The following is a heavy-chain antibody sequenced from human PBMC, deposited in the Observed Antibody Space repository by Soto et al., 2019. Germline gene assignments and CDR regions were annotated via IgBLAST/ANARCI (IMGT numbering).Heavy chain of an antibody. D-gene: IGHD1-26*01. CDR1: GGSISSSNW. V-gene: IGHV4-4*02. CDR3: ASDGKYYGYYYYVMDF. Sequence: QVQLQESGPGLVKPSGTLALTCAVSGGSISSSNWWSWVRQPPGKGLEWIGEVYHSGSTNDNPSLKSGVNLSVDKSKSLISLKLGTVTAADTAVYYCASDGKYYGYYYYVMDFWGQGTTVTVSS. CDR2: VYHSGST. J-gene: IGHJ6*02.